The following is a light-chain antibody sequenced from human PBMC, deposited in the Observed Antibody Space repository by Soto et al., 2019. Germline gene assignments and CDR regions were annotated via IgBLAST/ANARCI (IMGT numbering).Light chain of an antibody. CDR1: QDISNY. CDR3: QQYDNLPLT. CDR2: DAS. J-gene: IGKJ4*01. Sequence: DIQMTQSPSSLSASVGHRVSITFHASQDISNYLNWYQQKPGNAPKLLIYDASNLETGVPSRFSGGGSETYFTFTITSLQHEDIATYYCQQYDNLPLTFGGGTKVDIK. V-gene: IGKV1-33*01.